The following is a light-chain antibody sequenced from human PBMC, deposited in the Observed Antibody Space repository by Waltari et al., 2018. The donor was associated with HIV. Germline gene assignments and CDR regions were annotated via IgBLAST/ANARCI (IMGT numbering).Light chain of an antibody. J-gene: IGLJ2*01. CDR1: NSNIGSNT. V-gene: IGLV1-44*01. Sequence: QSVLTQPPSASGTPGQRVTISCSGSNSNIGSNTVNWYQQLPGTAPNLLIYSNNQRPSGVPDRCSGSKSGTSASLAISGLQSEDEADYYCAAWDDSLNGVVFGGGTKLTVL. CDR2: SNN. CDR3: AAWDDSLNGVV.